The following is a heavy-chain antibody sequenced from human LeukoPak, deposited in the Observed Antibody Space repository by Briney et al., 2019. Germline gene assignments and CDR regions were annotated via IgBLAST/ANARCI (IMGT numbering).Heavy chain of an antibody. CDR3: ARHYRRKYYDFWSGYGDFDY. V-gene: IGHV4-34*01. J-gene: IGHJ4*02. CDR2: INHSGST. D-gene: IGHD3-3*01. Sequence: SETLSLTCAVYGGSFSGYYWSWIRQPPGKGLEWIGEINHSGSTNYNPSLKSRVTISVDTSKNQFSLKLSSVTAADTAVYYCARHYRRKYYDFWSGYGDFDYWGQGTLVTVSS. CDR1: GGSFSGYY.